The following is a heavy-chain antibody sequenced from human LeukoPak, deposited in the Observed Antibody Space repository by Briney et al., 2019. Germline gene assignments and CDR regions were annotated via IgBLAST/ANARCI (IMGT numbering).Heavy chain of an antibody. V-gene: IGHV4-30-2*01. CDR1: GGSLSSGGYY. CDR2: IYYSGSA. D-gene: IGHD2-2*01. J-gene: IGHJ4*02. Sequence: SQTLSLTCTVPGGSLSSGGYYWSWIRQPPGKGLEWIGYIYYSGSAYYNPSLKSRVTISVDRSKNQFSLKLSSVTAADTAVYYCARESRYCGSTSCSNFDYWGQGTLVTVSS. CDR3: ARESRYCGSTSCSNFDY.